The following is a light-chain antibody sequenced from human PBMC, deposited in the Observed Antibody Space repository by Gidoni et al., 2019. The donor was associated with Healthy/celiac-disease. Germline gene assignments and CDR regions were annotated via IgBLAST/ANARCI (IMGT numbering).Light chain of an antibody. CDR1: QGVSSY. CDR3: QQRSNWQLT. CDR2: DAS. V-gene: IGKV3D-11*01. Sequence: EMVSTQSPATLSSSPGERATLSCRASQGVSSYLAWYQQKPGQAPRLLIYDASNRATGIPARFSGSGPGTDFTLTISSLEPEDFAVYYCQQRSNWQLTFGQGTRLEIK. J-gene: IGKJ5*01.